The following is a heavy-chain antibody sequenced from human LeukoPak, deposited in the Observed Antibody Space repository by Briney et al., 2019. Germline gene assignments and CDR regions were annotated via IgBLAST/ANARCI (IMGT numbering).Heavy chain of an antibody. J-gene: IGHJ5*02. V-gene: IGHV3-73*01. CDR2: IRSKANSYAT. Sequence: QAGGSLRLSCAGSGFTFSNAWMSWVRQASGKGLEWVGRIRSKANSYATAYAASVKGRFTISRDDSKNTAYLQMNSLKTEDTAVYYCTTNPGEWAWGQGTLVTVSS. CDR3: TTNPGEWA. D-gene: IGHD3-16*01. CDR1: GFTFSNAW.